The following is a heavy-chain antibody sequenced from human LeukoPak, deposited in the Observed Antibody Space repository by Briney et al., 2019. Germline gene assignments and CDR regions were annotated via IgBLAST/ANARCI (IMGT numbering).Heavy chain of an antibody. V-gene: IGHV1-46*01. CDR1: GYNFISYY. CDR2: INPSGGST. D-gene: IGHD2-8*01. Sequence: ASVKVSCKASGYNFISYYMHWVRQAPGQGLEWMGIINPSGGSTSYAQKFQDRVTMTRDTSTSTVYTELSSPKSEDTAVYYCAREDVVLVDAVRYYYYGMDVWGQGTTVTVSS. CDR3: AREDVVLVDAVRYYYYGMDV. J-gene: IGHJ6*02.